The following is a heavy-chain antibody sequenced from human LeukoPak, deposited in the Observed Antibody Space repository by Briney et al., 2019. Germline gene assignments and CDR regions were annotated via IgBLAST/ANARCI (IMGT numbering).Heavy chain of an antibody. Sequence: ESGPTLVKPTQTLTLTCTFSGFSLNTSGVSVGWIRQPPVKAREYLALIYWDDDKRYSPSVRSRLTITKDTSKSQVVLRMTNMDPVDTATYYCAHSLYEGGNYFFDYWGQGTLVTVSS. CDR1: GFSLNTSGVS. CDR2: IYWDDDK. D-gene: IGHD2/OR15-2a*01. CDR3: AHSLYEGGNYFFDY. J-gene: IGHJ4*02. V-gene: IGHV2-5*02.